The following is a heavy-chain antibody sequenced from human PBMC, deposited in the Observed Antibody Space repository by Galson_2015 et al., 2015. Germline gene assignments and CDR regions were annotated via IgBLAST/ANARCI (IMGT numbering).Heavy chain of an antibody. CDR3: AKWGAMVRGVDV. CDR1: GFTFSRTG. J-gene: IGHJ4*02. Sequence: SLRLSCAASGFTFSRTGKHWVRQAPGKGLEWVAHIAYDGNDKFYADSVRGRFDVSRDDSNNTLFLQMNSLRPEDTAIYYCAKWGAMVRGVDVWGQGTLVTVSS. V-gene: IGHV3-30*18. CDR2: IAYDGNDK. D-gene: IGHD3-10*01.